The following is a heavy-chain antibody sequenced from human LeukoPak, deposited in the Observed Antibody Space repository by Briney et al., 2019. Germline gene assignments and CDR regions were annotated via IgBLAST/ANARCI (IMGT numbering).Heavy chain of an antibody. J-gene: IGHJ5*02. Sequence: GASVKVSCKASGYTFTSYYMHWVRQAPGQGLEWMGIINPSGGSTSYAQKFQGRVTMTRDTSTGTVYMELSSLRSEDTAVYYCARDAGYCSSTSCYGGSWFDPWGQGTLVTVSS. CDR3: ARDAGYCSSTSCYGGSWFDP. CDR1: GYTFTSYY. V-gene: IGHV1-46*01. CDR2: INPSGGST. D-gene: IGHD2-2*01.